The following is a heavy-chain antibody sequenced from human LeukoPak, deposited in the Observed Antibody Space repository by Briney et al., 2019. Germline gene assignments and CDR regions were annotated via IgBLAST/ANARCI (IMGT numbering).Heavy chain of an antibody. CDR3: ARGLYYYDSSGQYYFDY. Sequence: GASVKVSCKASGYTFTNFYIHWVRQAPGQGLEWMGIINPSGGSTSYAQKFQGRVTMTRDTSTSTVYMELSSLRSEDTAVYYCARGLYYYDSSGQYYFDYWGQGTLVTVSS. V-gene: IGHV1-46*01. J-gene: IGHJ4*02. D-gene: IGHD3-22*01. CDR1: GYTFTNFY. CDR2: INPSGGST.